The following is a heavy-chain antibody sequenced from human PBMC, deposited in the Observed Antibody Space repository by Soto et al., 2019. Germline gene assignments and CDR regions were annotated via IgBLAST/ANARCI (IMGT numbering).Heavy chain of an antibody. Sequence: QVQLQESGPGLVKPSQTLSLTCTVSGGSISSGDYYWSWIRQPPGKGLEWIGYIYYSGSTYYNPSLKSRVNISVDTSKDQFSLKLSSVTAADTAVYYCAREGGYCSGGSCYSNVDYWGQGTLVTVSS. J-gene: IGHJ4*02. D-gene: IGHD2-15*01. CDR2: IYYSGST. V-gene: IGHV4-30-4*01. CDR3: AREGGYCSGGSCYSNVDY. CDR1: GGSISSGDYY.